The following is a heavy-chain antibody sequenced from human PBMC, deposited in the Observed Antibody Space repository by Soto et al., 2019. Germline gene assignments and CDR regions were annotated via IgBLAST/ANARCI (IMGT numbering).Heavy chain of an antibody. CDR3: VKEGSMRSDWYEQFDY. D-gene: IGHD6-19*01. Sequence: GGSLRLSCSPSGFTFNSYAMHWVRQAPGKGLEFVSAISSYGADRYYADSVKGRFAISRDNSKNTLYLQMSSLRAEDTALYYCVKEGSMRSDWYEQFDYWGQGALFTVSS. CDR1: GFTFNSYA. J-gene: IGHJ4*02. CDR2: ISSYGADR. V-gene: IGHV3-64D*06.